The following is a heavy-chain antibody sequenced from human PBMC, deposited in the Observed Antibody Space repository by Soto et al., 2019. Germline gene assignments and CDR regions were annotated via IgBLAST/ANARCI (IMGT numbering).Heavy chain of an antibody. Sequence: SETLSLTCTVSGGSISSGDYYWSWIRQPPGKGLEWIGYIYYSGSAYYNPSLKSRVTISVDTSKNQFSLKLSPVTAADTAVYYCARDTGGGYYYGMDVWGQGTTVTVSS. D-gene: IGHD3-10*01. CDR2: IYYSGSA. V-gene: IGHV4-30-4*01. J-gene: IGHJ6*02. CDR3: ARDTGGGYYYGMDV. CDR1: GGSISSGDYY.